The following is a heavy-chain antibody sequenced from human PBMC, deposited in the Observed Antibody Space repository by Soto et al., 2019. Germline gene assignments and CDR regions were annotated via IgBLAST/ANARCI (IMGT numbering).Heavy chain of an antibody. CDR3: AVLYYYDSSGYKGSY. CDR1: GGSFSGYY. J-gene: IGHJ4*02. D-gene: IGHD3-22*01. V-gene: IGHV4-34*01. Sequence: ETLSLTCAVYGGSFSGYYWSWIRQPPGKGLEWIGEINHSGSTNYNPSLKSRVTISVDTSKNQFSLKLSSVTAADTAVYYCAVLYYYDSSGYKGSYWGQGTLVTVSS. CDR2: INHSGST.